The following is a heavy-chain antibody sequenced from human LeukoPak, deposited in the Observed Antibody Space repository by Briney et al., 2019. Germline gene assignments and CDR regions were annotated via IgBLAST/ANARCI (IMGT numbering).Heavy chain of an antibody. CDR3: ARAGYGDSMYNWFDP. J-gene: IGHJ5*02. V-gene: IGHV1-69*01. Sequence: RQXXGXGLEXMGXXIPIFGTANYAQKFQGRVTITADESTSTAYMELSSLRSEDTAVYYCARAGYGDSMYNWFDPWGQGTLVTVSS. CDR2: XIPIFGTA. D-gene: IGHD4-17*01.